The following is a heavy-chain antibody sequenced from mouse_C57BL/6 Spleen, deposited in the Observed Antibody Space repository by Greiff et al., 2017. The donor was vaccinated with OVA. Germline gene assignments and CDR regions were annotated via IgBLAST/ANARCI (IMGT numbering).Heavy chain of an antibody. D-gene: IGHD2-5*01. CDR1: GYTFTSYW. CDR2: IDPSDSYT. J-gene: IGHJ2*01. V-gene: IGHV1-69*01. CDR3: ARSNYDYFGY. Sequence: QVQLQQPGAELVMPGASVKLSCKASGYTFTSYWMHWVKQRPGQGLEWIGEIDPSDSYTNYNQKFKGKSTLTVDKSSSTAYMQLSSLTSEDSAVYYCARSNYDYFGYWGQGTTLTVSS.